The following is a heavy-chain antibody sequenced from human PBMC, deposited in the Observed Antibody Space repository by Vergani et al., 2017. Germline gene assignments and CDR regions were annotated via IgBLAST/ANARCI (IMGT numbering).Heavy chain of an antibody. V-gene: IGHV3-30*02. Sequence: QVQLVESGGGVVQPGGSLRLSCAASGFTFSSYGMHWVRQAPGKGLEWVAFIRYDGSNKYYADSVKGRFTISRDNSKNTLYLQMNSLRAEDTAVYYCAKVDYDILTGYYPYYYYGMDVGGQGTTVTVSS. CDR3: AKVDYDILTGYYPYYYYGMDV. D-gene: IGHD3-9*01. J-gene: IGHJ6*02. CDR1: GFTFSSYG. CDR2: IRYDGSNK.